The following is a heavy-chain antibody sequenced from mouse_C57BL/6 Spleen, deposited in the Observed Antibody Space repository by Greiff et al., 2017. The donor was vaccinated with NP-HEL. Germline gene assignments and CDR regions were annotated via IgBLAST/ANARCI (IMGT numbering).Heavy chain of an antibody. CDR1: GFTSSSYG. CDR2: ISSGGSYT. V-gene: IGHV5-6*01. J-gene: IGHJ2*01. CDR3: ERHRSDDYFDY. Sequence: EVMLVESGRDLVKPGGSLKLSCAASGFTSSSYGMSWCRQSLDKRLEWVATISSGGSYTYYPGSVKGRFTFSRDNAKNTLYLQMSSRKSEDTAMYDCERHRSDDYFDYWGQGTTLTVSS. D-gene: IGHD3-2*02.